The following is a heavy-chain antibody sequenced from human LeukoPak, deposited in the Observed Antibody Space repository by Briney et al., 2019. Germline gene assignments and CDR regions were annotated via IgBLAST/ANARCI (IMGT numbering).Heavy chain of an antibody. J-gene: IGHJ3*02. CDR2: IYSGGST. Sequence: GGSLRLSCAASGFTVSSNYMSWVCQAPGKGLEWVSVIYSGGSTYYADSVKGRFTISRDNSKNTLYLQMNSLRAEDTAVYYCAREAPGSAFDIWGQGTMVTVSS. V-gene: IGHV3-66*01. CDR3: AREAPGSAFDI. CDR1: GFTVSSNY.